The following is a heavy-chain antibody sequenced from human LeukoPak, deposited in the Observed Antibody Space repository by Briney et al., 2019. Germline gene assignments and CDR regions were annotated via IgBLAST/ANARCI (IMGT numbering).Heavy chain of an antibody. J-gene: IGHJ5*02. CDR2: IYYTGSA. Sequence: SETLSLTCSVSGGSVNRGRYYWSWIRQSGKGLEWIGYIYYTGSASYNPSLNSRVIMSLDTSKNQFSLNLSSVTAADTAVYYCARGVYGDYGNWFETWGRGTLLTVSS. CDR1: GGSVNRGRYY. CDR3: ARGVYGDYGNWFET. D-gene: IGHD4-17*01. V-gene: IGHV4-31*03.